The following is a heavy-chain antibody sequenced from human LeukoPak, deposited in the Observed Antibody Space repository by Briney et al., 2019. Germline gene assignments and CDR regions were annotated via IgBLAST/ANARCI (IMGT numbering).Heavy chain of an antibody. D-gene: IGHD6-13*01. J-gene: IGHJ6*03. CDR1: GGTFSNYS. CDR2: IIPLFGTA. CDR3: ARGGYSSSFYYYYYMDV. V-gene: IGHV1-69*13. Sequence: SVTASCKASGGTFSNYSISWVRQAPGQGLEWMGGIIPLFGTANYAKKFQGRVTITADDSTSTAYMELSSLRSEDTAVYYCARGGYSSSFYYYYYMDVWGKGTTVTVSS.